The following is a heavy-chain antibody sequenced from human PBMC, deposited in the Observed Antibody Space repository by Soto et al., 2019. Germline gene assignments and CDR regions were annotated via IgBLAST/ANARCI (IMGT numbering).Heavy chain of an antibody. CDR1: GFTFSSYA. CDR3: ARDHKGDFWSGYYPNNWFDP. D-gene: IGHD3-3*01. Sequence: GGSLSLSCAATGFTFSSYAMHWVRQAPGKGLEWVAVISYDGSNKYYADSVKGRFTISRDNSKNTLYLQMNSLRAEDTAVYYCARDHKGDFWSGYYPNNWFDPWGQGTLVTVSS. CDR2: ISYDGSNK. J-gene: IGHJ5*02. V-gene: IGHV3-30-3*01.